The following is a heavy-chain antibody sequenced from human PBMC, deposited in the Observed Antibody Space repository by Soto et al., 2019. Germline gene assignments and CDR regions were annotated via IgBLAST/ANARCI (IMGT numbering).Heavy chain of an antibody. V-gene: IGHV1-46*03. CDR3: ARDRNDILTGYMGYYFMDV. Sequence: RASVKVSCKASGYTFTSYYMHWVRQAPGQGLEWMGIINPSGGSTSYAQKFQGRVTMTRDTSTSTVYMELSSLRSEDTAVYYCARDRNDILTGYMGYYFMDVWGKGTTVIVSS. CDR1: GYTFTSYY. D-gene: IGHD3-9*01. CDR2: INPSGGST. J-gene: IGHJ6*03.